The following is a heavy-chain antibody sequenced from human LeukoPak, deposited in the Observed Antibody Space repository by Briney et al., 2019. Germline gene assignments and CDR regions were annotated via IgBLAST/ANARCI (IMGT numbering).Heavy chain of an antibody. V-gene: IGHV4-30-4*08. D-gene: IGHD3-22*01. Sequence: PSETLSLTCTVSGGSISSDNYFWSWIRQPPGKGLEWIGYIYHSGSAYYNPSLKSRATVSIDTSKNQFSLKLSSVTAADTAVYFCASPRGDDSGGYYTWYFHHWGQGILVTVSS. CDR1: GGSISSDNYF. CDR3: ASPRGDDSGGYYTWYFHH. CDR2: IYHSGSA. J-gene: IGHJ1*01.